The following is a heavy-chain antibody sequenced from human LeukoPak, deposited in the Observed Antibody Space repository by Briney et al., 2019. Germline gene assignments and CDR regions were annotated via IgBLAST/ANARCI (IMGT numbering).Heavy chain of an antibody. D-gene: IGHD6-25*01. CDR2: ISYDGSNK. CDR3: ARDRLLDY. J-gene: IGHJ4*02. Sequence: GGSLRLSCAASGFTFSTYAMHWVHQAPGKGLEWVAVISYDGSNKYYADSVKGRFTISRDNSKNTLYLQMNSLRAEDTAVYYCARDRLLDYWGQGTLVTVSS. CDR1: GFTFSTYA. V-gene: IGHV3-30-3*01.